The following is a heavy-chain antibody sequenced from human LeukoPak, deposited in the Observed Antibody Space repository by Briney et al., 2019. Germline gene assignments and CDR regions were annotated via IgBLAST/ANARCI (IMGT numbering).Heavy chain of an antibody. CDR2: IIPILGIA. Sequence: SVKVSCKASGGTFSSYAISWVRQAPGQGLEWMGRIIPILGIANYAQKFQGRVTITADESTSTAYMELSSLRSEDTAVYYCARALGYCSSTSCYQAFDIWGQGTMVTVSS. CDR3: ARALGYCSSTSCYQAFDI. J-gene: IGHJ3*02. D-gene: IGHD2-2*01. CDR1: GGTFSSYA. V-gene: IGHV1-69*04.